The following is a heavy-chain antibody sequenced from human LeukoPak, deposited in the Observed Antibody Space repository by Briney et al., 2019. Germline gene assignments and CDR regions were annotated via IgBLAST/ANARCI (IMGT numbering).Heavy chain of an antibody. Sequence: GGSLRLSCAASGFTVSSNYMSWVRQAPGKGLEWVANIKQDGSEKYYVDSVKGRFTISRDNAKNSLYLQMNSLRAEDTAVYYCARGGLRFDYWGQGTLVTVSS. D-gene: IGHD4-17*01. CDR1: GFTVSSNY. CDR2: IKQDGSEK. V-gene: IGHV3-7*01. CDR3: ARGGLRFDY. J-gene: IGHJ4*02.